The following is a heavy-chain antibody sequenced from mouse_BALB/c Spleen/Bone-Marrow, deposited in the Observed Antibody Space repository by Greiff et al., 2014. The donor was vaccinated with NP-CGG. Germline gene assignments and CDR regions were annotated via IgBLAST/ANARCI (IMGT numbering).Heavy chain of an antibody. D-gene: IGHD1-1*02. J-gene: IGHJ1*01. Sequence: DVHLVESGGGLVQPGGSLRLSCATSGFTFTDYYMSWVRQPPEKALEWLGFIRNKASGYTADYSASVKGRFTISRDNSQSILYLQMNTLRAEDSATYYCAREYGYFDVWGAGTTVTVSS. V-gene: IGHV7-3*02. CDR1: GFTFTDYY. CDR2: IRNKASGYTA. CDR3: AREYGYFDV.